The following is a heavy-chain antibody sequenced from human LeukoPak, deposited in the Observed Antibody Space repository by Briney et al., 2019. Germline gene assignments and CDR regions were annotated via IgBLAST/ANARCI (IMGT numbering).Heavy chain of an antibody. J-gene: IGHJ4*02. CDR2: ISGSGGST. CDR3: PKARIAVAGKGKNFDY. D-gene: IGHD6-19*01. CDR1: GFTFSSYA. V-gene: IGHV3-23*01. Sequence: GGSLRLSCAASGFTFSSYAMSWVRQAPGKGLEWVSAISGSGGSTYYADSVKGRFTISRDNSKNTLYLQMNSLRAEDTAVYYCPKARIAVAGKGKNFDYWGQGTLVTVSS.